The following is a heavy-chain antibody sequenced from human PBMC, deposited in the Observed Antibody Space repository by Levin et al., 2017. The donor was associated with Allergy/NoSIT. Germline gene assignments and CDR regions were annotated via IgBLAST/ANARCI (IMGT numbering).Heavy chain of an antibody. V-gene: IGHV3-66*01. Sequence: ETLSLTCAASGFTVSSNYMSWVRQAPGKGLEWVSVIYSGGSTYYADSVKGRFTISRDNSKNTLYLQMNSLRAEDTAVYYCARDRWELLLGEQYYYYYGMDVWGQGTTVTVSS. CDR2: IYSGGST. D-gene: IGHD1-26*01. J-gene: IGHJ6*02. CDR3: ARDRWELLLGEQYYYYYGMDV. CDR1: GFTVSSNY.